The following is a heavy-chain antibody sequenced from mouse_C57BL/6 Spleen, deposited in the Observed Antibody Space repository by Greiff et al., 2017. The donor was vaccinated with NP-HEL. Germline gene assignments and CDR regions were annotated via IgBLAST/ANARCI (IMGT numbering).Heavy chain of an antibody. D-gene: IGHD3-3*01. CDR2: IDPSDSYT. J-gene: IGHJ1*03. Sequence: QVQLQQPGAELVMPGASVKLSCKASGYTFTSYWMHWVKQRPGQGLEWIGEIDPSDSYTNYNQKFKGKSTLTADKSSSTAYMQLNSLTSEDSAVYFCAREGEGTRYFDVWGTGTTVTVSS. CDR1: GYTFTSYW. V-gene: IGHV1-69*01. CDR3: AREGEGTRYFDV.